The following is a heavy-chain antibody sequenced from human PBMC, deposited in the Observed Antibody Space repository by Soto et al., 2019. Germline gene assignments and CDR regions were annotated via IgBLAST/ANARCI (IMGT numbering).Heavy chain of an antibody. D-gene: IGHD6-13*01. CDR1: GGSISSYF. CDR3: AAFSSWYAVY. Sequence: SETLSLTCTVSGGSISSYFWSWTRQPPGKLLEWIGYTHYSGSTNYNPSLKSRVTISVDTSKNQVSLRLSSVTAADTAVYYCAAFSSWYAVYWGQGTLVTVSS. CDR2: THYSGST. J-gene: IGHJ4*02. V-gene: IGHV4-59*08.